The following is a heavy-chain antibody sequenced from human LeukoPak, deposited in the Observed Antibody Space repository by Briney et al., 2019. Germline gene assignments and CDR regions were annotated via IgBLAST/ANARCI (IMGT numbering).Heavy chain of an antibody. V-gene: IGHV3-7*01. CDR3: ARELRTFDS. CDR2: IKHNGDEL. Sequence: PGGSLRLSCAVSGFTFSGYWMTWVRQAPGKGLEWVANIKHNGDELNYVDSVDDRFTISTDNAKNSRYLHMTSLRAEDTAVYYCARELRTFDSWGQGTLVTVSS. J-gene: IGHJ4*02. CDR1: GFTFSGYW. D-gene: IGHD3-16*01.